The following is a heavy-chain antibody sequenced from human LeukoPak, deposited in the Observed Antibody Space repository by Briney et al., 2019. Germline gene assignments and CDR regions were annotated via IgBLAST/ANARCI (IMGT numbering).Heavy chain of an antibody. CDR3: ARGGRQRGPDY. D-gene: IGHD6-25*01. CDR1: GGSISRSRDY. J-gene: IGHJ4*02. CDR2: INHSGST. V-gene: IGHV4-39*07. Sequence: SETLSLTCTVSGGSISRSRDYWGWIRQPPGKGLEWIGEINHSGSTNYNPSLKSRVTISVDTSKNQFSLKLSSVTAADTAVYYCARGGRQRGPDYWGQGTLVTVSS.